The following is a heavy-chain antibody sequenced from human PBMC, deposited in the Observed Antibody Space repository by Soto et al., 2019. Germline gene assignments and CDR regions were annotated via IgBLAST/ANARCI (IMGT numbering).Heavy chain of an antibody. J-gene: IGHJ4*02. CDR3: ARQATGPLGALGY. D-gene: IGHD1-26*01. V-gene: IGHV4-39*01. CDR2: IYYDGST. CDR1: GDSISSNSHY. Sequence: SETLSLTCTVSGDSISSNSHYWGWIRQPPGKGLESIANIYYDGSTYYNPSLKSRVTISVDTSKNQFSLNLTSVTAADTAVYYFARQATGPLGALGYWGQGTLVTVSS.